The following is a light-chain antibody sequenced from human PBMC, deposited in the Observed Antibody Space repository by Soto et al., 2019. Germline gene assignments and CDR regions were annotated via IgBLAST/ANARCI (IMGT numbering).Light chain of an antibody. CDR2: GAS. CDR1: QSVSISH. Sequence: EIVLTQSPGTLSLSPGERATLSCRASQSVSISHLAWYQQKPGQAPRLLIYGASIRATGIPDRFSGSGSGTDFTLTISTPEPEVFAVYYCQQDGSTPRVTFGQGTELEIK. CDR3: QQDGSTPRVT. V-gene: IGKV3-20*01. J-gene: IGKJ2*01.